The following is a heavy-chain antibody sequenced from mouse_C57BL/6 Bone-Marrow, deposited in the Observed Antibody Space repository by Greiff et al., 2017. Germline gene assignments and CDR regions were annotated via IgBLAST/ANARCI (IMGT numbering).Heavy chain of an antibody. CDR1: GFTFSDYG. CDR3: ARHYYGLAY. D-gene: IGHD1-1*01. J-gene: IGHJ3*01. V-gene: IGHV5-15*04. Sequence: EVMLVESGGGLVQPGGSLKLSCAASGFTFSDYGMAWVRQAPRKGPEWVAFISNLAYSIYYADTVTGRFTISRENAKNTLYLEMSSLRSEDTAMYYCARHYYGLAYWGQGTLVTVSA. CDR2: ISNLAYSI.